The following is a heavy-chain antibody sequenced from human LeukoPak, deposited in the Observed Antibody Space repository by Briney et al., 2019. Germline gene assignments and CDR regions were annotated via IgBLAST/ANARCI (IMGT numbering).Heavy chain of an antibody. V-gene: IGHV3-7*01. CDR2: MNQDGSEK. D-gene: IGHD4-17*01. J-gene: IGHJ4*02. Sequence: PGGSLRLSCAASGFTFSSYNMSWVRQAPGKGLEWVANMNQDGSEKYYVDSVKGRFTISRDNAKNSLYLQMNSLRAEDTAVYYCANDYARTNGYWGQGTLATVSS. CDR1: GFTFSSYN. CDR3: ANDYARTNGY.